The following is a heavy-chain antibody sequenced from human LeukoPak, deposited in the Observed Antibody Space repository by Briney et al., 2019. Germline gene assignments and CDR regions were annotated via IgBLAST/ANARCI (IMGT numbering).Heavy chain of an antibody. V-gene: IGHV3-53*01. CDR3: ARFSSWAFDY. CDR2: IYSGGST. CDR1: GFTVSSNY. D-gene: IGHD6-13*01. J-gene: IGHJ4*02. Sequence: PGGSLRLSCAASGFTVSSNYMSWVRQAPGKGLEWVSVIYSGGSTYYADSVKVRFTISRDNSKNTLYLQMNSLRAEDTAVYYCARFSSWAFDYWGQGTLVTVSS.